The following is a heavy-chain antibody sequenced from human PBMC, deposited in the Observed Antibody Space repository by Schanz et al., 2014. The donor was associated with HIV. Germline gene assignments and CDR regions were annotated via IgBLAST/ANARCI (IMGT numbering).Heavy chain of an antibody. Sequence: QVQLVQSGAEVKKPGSSVQVSCKASGGTVSNYAMNWVRQAPGQGLEWMGGIIPMLRTAHYAQRFQGRVTIIADKSTNILYMELSXXXSEXXXVYYCAKASFLVATGKRDYYYMDVWGQGTTVTVSS. CDR3: AKASFLVATGKRDYYYMDV. J-gene: IGHJ6*02. CDR1: GGTVSNYA. D-gene: IGHD5-12*01. V-gene: IGHV1-69*06. CDR2: IIPMLRTA.